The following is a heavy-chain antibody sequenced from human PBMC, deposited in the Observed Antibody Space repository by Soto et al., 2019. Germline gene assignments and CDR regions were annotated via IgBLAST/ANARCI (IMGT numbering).Heavy chain of an antibody. CDR2: ISSTTNYI. CDR1: GFIFTRYS. V-gene: IGHV3-21*06. CDR3: ARESEDLTSNFDY. J-gene: IGHJ4*02. Sequence: GGSLRLSCAASGFIFTRYSMNWVRQAPGKGLEWVSSISSTTNYIYYGDSMKGRFTISRDNAKNSLYLEMNSLRAEDTTVYYCARESEDLTSNFDYWGQGTLVTVSS.